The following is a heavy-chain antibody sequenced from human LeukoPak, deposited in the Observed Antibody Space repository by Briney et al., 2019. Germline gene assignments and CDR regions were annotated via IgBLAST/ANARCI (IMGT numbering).Heavy chain of an antibody. Sequence: GGSLRLSCAASGFTFSSYSMNWVRQAPGKGLEWVSSISSSSSYIYYADSVKGRFTISRDNAKNSLYLQMNSLRAEDTAVYYCARDSVAAAGTCDYWGQETLVTVSS. D-gene: IGHD6-13*01. CDR2: ISSSSSYI. J-gene: IGHJ4*02. CDR1: GFTFSSYS. V-gene: IGHV3-21*01. CDR3: ARDSVAAAGTCDY.